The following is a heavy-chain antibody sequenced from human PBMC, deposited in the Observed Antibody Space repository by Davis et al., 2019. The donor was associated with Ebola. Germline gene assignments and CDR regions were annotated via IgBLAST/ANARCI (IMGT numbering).Heavy chain of an antibody. Sequence: GESLKISCAASGLSFSNYWMNWVRQAPGKGLEWVANIKQDGSEKYYVDSVKGRFTISRDNAKNSLYLQMNSLRAEDMAVYYCARDPFRPATAGTFDIWGQGTMVTVSS. CDR3: ARDPFRPATAGTFDI. CDR1: GLSFSNYW. J-gene: IGHJ3*02. V-gene: IGHV3-7*03. D-gene: IGHD2-2*01. CDR2: IKQDGSEK.